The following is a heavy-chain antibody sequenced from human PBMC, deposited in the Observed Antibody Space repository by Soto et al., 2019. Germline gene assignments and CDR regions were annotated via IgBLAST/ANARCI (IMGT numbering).Heavy chain of an antibody. J-gene: IGHJ4*02. V-gene: IGHV1-69*13. CDR2: IIPILGTA. Sequence: GASVKVSCKVSGCSCSSFSINWVRQAPGQGFEWMGGIIPILGTANFTQKFQGRVTFTADESTTKAYMTLSSLTSEDKAIYYCTSCDSSGYHPQTHYWGPGTRVTVYS. D-gene: IGHD3-22*01. CDR1: GCSCSSFS. CDR3: TSCDSSGYHPQTHY.